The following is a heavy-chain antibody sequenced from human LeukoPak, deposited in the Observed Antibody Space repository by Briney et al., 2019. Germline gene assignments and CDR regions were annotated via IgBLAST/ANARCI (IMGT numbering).Heavy chain of an antibody. CDR3: ASEGSYYNP. J-gene: IGHJ5*02. V-gene: IGHV1-69*05. Sequence: ASVQVPCKASGGTFISNVFRGGGPAHGKGLEWMGGIIPIFGTANYAQKFQGRVTITTDESTSTAYMELSSLRSEDTAVYYCASEGSYYNPWGQGTLVTVSS. CDR1: GGTFISNV. CDR2: IIPIFGTA. D-gene: IGHD3-10*01.